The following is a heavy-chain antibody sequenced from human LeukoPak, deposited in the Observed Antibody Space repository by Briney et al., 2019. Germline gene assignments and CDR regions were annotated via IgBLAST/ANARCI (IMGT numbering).Heavy chain of an antibody. D-gene: IGHD1-26*01. Sequence: SQTLSLTCTVSGGSISSGGYYWRWIRQPPGKGLEWIGYIYHSGSTYYNPSLKSRVTISVDRSKNQFSLKLSSVTAADTAVYYCARGRIVGATRRLFDYWGQGTLVTVSS. CDR3: ARGRIVGATRRLFDY. V-gene: IGHV4-30-2*01. CDR2: IYHSGST. J-gene: IGHJ4*02. CDR1: GGSISSGGYY.